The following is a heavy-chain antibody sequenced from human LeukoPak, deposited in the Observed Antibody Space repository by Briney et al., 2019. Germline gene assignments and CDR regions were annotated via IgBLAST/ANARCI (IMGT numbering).Heavy chain of an antibody. Sequence: AGESLKISCEGSGYTFTTYWIGWVRQMPGKGLEWMGNIYPGDSDTTYSPSFQGQVTISADKSINTAYLQWSSLKASDTAMYYCVRSGSPPTYFDYWGQGTLVTVSS. CDR2: IYPGDSDT. CDR3: VRSGSPPTYFDY. CDR1: GYTFTTYW. D-gene: IGHD3-10*01. J-gene: IGHJ4*02. V-gene: IGHV5-51*01.